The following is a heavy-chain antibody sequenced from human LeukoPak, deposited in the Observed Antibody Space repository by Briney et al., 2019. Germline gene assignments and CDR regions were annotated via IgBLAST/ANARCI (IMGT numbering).Heavy chain of an antibody. Sequence: GGSLRLSCAASGFTFSDYYMSWIRQAPGEGLEWVSYISSSSSYTNYADSVKGRFTISRDNAKNSLYLQMNSLRAEDTAVYYCARDRNWGTYYFDYWGQGTLVTVSS. D-gene: IGHD7-27*01. J-gene: IGHJ4*02. CDR2: ISSSSSYT. CDR3: ARDRNWGTYYFDY. V-gene: IGHV3-11*05. CDR1: GFTFSDYY.